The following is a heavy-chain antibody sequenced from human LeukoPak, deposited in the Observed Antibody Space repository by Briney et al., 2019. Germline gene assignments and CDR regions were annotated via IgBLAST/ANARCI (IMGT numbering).Heavy chain of an antibody. D-gene: IGHD3-10*01. CDR3: VRYSYYYASGSQFDY. CDR2: IYYSGST. Sequence: SETLSLTCTVSGGSISSGGYYWSWIRQHPGKGLEWIGYIYYSGSTYYNPSFKSRVTISVDTSKNQFSLKLSSVTAADTAVYYCVRYSYYYASGSQFDYWGQGTLVTVSS. CDR1: GGSISSGGYY. J-gene: IGHJ4*02. V-gene: IGHV4-31*03.